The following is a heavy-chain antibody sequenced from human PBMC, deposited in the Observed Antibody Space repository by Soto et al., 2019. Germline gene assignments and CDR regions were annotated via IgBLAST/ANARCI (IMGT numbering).Heavy chain of an antibody. V-gene: IGHV3-11*01. CDR1: GFTFGDYY. D-gene: IGHD6-13*01. CDR3: ARDLRSVGMASRFDP. J-gene: IGHJ5*02. CDR2: IGNRGTGI. Sequence: QVQLVESGGGLVKPGGSLRLYCEASGFTFGDYYMTWIRKAPGKGLEWVSFIGNRGTGIYYADSVKGRFTIFSDKAKNSLYLQMNSLRAEDTAMYYCARDLRSVGMASRFDPWGQGTLVTVSS.